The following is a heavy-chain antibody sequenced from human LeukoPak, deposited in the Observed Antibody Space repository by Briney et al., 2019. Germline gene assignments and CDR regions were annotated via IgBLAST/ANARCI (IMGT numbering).Heavy chain of an antibody. CDR2: ISGSGGST. CDR3: ARDFPWSDYYYYMDV. J-gene: IGHJ6*03. D-gene: IGHD2-8*02. CDR1: GFTFSSYA. V-gene: IGHV3-23*01. Sequence: PGGSLRLSCAASGFTFSSYAMSWVRQAPGKGLEWVSAISGSGGSTYYADSVKGQFTISRDNSKNTLYLQMNSLRAEDTAVYYCARDFPWSDYYYYMDVWGKGTTVTVSS.